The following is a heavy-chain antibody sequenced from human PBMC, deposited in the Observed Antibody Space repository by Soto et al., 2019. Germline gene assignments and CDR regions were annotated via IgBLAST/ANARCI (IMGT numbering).Heavy chain of an antibody. Sequence: QVQLVQSGAAVKKPGASVKVSCKVSGYTLTELSMHWVRQAPGKGLEWLGGFDPEDGETIYAQKFQGRVTMTEDTSTDTAYMELSSLRSEDTAVYYCATERQPDGGFFPAPRDYYYGMDVWGQGTTVTVSS. V-gene: IGHV1-24*01. CDR1: GYTLTELS. J-gene: IGHJ6*02. CDR3: ATERQPDGGFFPAPRDYYYGMDV. D-gene: IGHD3-3*01. CDR2: FDPEDGET.